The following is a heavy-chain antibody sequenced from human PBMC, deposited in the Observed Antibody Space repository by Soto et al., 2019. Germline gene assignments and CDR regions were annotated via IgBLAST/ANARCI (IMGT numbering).Heavy chain of an antibody. V-gene: IGHV1-46*01. J-gene: IGHJ3*01. CDR3: ASAVSARYYYDSSGYLHYAFDL. CDR2: INPSGGST. D-gene: IGHD3-22*01. CDR1: GYTFTSYY. Sequence: ASVKVSCKASGYTFTSYYMHWVRQAPGQGLEWMGIINPSGGSTSYAQKFQRRDTMTRDTSTSTVYMELSSLRSEDTAVYYCASAVSARYYYDSSGYLHYAFDLCGQGTMVTVSS.